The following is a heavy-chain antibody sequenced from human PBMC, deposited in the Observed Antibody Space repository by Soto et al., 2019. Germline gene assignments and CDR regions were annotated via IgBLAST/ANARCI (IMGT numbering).Heavy chain of an antibody. CDR2: IYPGDSDT. CDR3: ASRDVAVHDFNWFDP. D-gene: IGHD6-19*01. Sequence: PGESLKISCKGSGYSFTSYWIGWVRQMPGKGLEWMGIIYPGDSDTRYSPSFQGQVTISADKSISTAYLQWSSLKASDTAMYYCASRDVAVHDFNWFDPWGQGTLVTVSS. V-gene: IGHV5-51*01. CDR1: GYSFTSYW. J-gene: IGHJ5*02.